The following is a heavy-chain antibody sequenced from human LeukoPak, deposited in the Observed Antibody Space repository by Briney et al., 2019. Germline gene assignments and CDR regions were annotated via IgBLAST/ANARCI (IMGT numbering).Heavy chain of an antibody. CDR2: IHSSGRT. CDR1: GDSMNIHY. CDR3: ARAVLMETTLFIGD. Sequence: SETLSLTCDVSGDSMNIHYWSWIRQPPGKGLECVGYIHSSGRTNQNPSLKGRVTLSVDTSKNQFSLTLNSVTAADTAVYFCARAVLMETTLFIGDWGQGTLVTVSS. V-gene: IGHV4-59*11. D-gene: IGHD2-8*01. J-gene: IGHJ4*02.